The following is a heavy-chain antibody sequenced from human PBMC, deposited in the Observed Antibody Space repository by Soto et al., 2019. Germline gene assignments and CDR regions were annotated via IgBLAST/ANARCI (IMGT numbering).Heavy chain of an antibody. D-gene: IGHD7-27*01. CDR1: GSSISSGVYY. CDR3: DSWGAFDI. CDR2: NHNIGTT. Sequence: QVQLQESGPGLVKPSQTLSLTCTVSGSSISSGVYYWSCIRQPPGKGLEWFGYNHNIGTTNYNPSPQRRVIIPEDTSKNHLSLRLSSVTAADTAVYYCDSWGAFDICGQATMVPVPS. V-gene: IGHV4-30-4*01. J-gene: IGHJ3*02.